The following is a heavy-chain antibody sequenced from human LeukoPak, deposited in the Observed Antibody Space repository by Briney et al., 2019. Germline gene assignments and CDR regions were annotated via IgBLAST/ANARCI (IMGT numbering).Heavy chain of an antibody. CDR2: ISYDGSNK. CDR3: ARVGGSYWGWFDP. Sequence: QSGGSLRLSCAASGFTFSSYAMHWVRQAPGKGLEWVAVISYDGSNKYYADSVKGRFTISRDNAKNSLYLQMNSLRAEDTAVYYCARVGGSYWGWFDPWGQGTLVTVSS. V-gene: IGHV3-30*04. D-gene: IGHD1-26*01. J-gene: IGHJ5*02. CDR1: GFTFSSYA.